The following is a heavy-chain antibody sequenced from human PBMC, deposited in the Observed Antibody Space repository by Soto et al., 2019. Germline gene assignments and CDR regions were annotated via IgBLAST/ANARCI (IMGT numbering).Heavy chain of an antibody. V-gene: IGHV1-18*04. CDR3: SGVRLLPPYPSSGCYVSSYCMDV. CDR2: ISAYNGNT. D-gene: IGHD6-19*01. Sequence: QVQLVQSGAEVKKPGASVKVSCKASGYTFTSYGISWVRQAPGQGLEWMGWISAYNGNTNYAQKLQGRVPMTTDTSASTGYMELRGLRSDDTSLDSCSGVRLLPPYPSSGCYVSSYCMDVWCQGTTVTVSS. J-gene: IGHJ6*02. CDR1: GYTFTSYG.